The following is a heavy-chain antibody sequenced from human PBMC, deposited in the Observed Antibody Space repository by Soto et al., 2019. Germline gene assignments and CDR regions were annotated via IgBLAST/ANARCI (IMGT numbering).Heavy chain of an antibody. V-gene: IGHV3-30-3*01. CDR3: ARETTREDSSGYYLDI. D-gene: IGHD3-22*01. CDR2: LSYDGSNN. J-gene: IGHJ3*02. CDR1: GFTFSDYA. Sequence: QEQLVESGGGVAQPGTSLRLSCASSGFTFSDYAFHWVRQAPVKWLEWVALLSYDGSNNYYADSVKGRVSVSRYNSRNTLNMQLNSLSPEDTAISYCARETTREDSSGYYLDIWCQGTMVTVAS.